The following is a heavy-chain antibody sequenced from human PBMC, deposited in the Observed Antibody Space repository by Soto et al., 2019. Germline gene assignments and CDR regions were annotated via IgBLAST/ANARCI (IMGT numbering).Heavy chain of an antibody. Sequence: PSETLSLTCTVSGGSISSYYWSWIRQPPGKGLEGIGFIYYSGYTEYNSSLKRRGTISVDTSKNQFSLKLSSVTAADTAVYYCARTVIKSRVYYYYYMDVWGKGTTVTVSS. J-gene: IGHJ6*03. CDR2: IYYSGYT. V-gene: IGHV4-59*08. D-gene: IGHD4-17*01. CDR1: GGSISSYY. CDR3: ARTVIKSRVYYYYYMDV.